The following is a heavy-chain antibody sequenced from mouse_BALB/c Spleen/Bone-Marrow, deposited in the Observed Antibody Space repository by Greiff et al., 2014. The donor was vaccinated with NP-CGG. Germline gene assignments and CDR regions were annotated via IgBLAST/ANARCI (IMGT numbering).Heavy chain of an antibody. Sequence: EVKLVESGGGLVKPGESLKFSCAASGITVGSYTMSWVRQTPEKRLEWVASITGGGTTYYPDSVKGRFTISRDNARNILYLQVSSLRSEDTAIYYCARHYGYVDAMDYWGQGTSVTVSS. V-gene: IGHV5-6-5*01. CDR1: GITVGSYT. J-gene: IGHJ4*01. CDR3: ARHYGYVDAMDY. D-gene: IGHD1-2*01. CDR2: ITGGGTT.